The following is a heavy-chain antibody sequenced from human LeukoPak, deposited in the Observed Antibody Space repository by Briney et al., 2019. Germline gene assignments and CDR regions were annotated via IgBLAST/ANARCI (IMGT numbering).Heavy chain of an antibody. CDR3: ARGHRSYGS. J-gene: IGHJ4*02. D-gene: IGHD5-18*01. CDR1: GGSFSGYY. V-gene: IGHV4-34*01. Sequence: SETLSLTCAVYGGSFSGYYWSCIRQPPGKGLEWIGEINHSGSTNYNPSLKSRVTISVDTSKNQFSLKLSSVTAADTAVYYCARGHRSYGSWGQGTLVTVSS. CDR2: INHSGST.